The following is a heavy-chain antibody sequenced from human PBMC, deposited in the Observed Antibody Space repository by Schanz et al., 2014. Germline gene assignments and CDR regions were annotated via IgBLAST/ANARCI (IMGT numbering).Heavy chain of an antibody. D-gene: IGHD5-12*01. CDR2: MYINSGST. J-gene: IGHJ3*01. V-gene: IGHV3-23*04. CDR3: ARDGGRDGYNLAFDV. CDR1: GIIFSTYA. Sequence: EVQLVESGGGLVKPGGSLRLSCAASGIIFSTYAMSWVRQAPGKGLEWISSMYINSGSTQYADSVKGRFIISRDSSKNTLFLQMNSLRAEDTAVYFCARDGGRDGYNLAFDVWGQGTLVTVSS.